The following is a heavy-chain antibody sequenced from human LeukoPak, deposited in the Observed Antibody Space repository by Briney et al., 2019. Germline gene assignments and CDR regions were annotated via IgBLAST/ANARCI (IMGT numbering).Heavy chain of an antibody. V-gene: IGHV4-59*01. D-gene: IGHD3-10*01. CDR2: VYYSGTT. CDR1: GGSISTYY. Sequence: SETLSPTCTVSGGSISTYYWNWIRQPPGKGLEWIGYVYYSGTTNFNPSLKSRVTISVDTSKNQFSLKLSSVTAADTAVYYCARAAKNRKFYYGSGSYYKGGVYFDYWGQGTLVTVSS. J-gene: IGHJ4*02. CDR3: ARAAKNRKFYYGSGSYYKGGVYFDY.